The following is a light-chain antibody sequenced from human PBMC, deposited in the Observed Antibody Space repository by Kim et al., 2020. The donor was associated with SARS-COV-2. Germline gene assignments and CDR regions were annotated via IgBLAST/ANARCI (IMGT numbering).Light chain of an antibody. J-gene: IGKJ2*01. V-gene: IGKV3-20*01. CDR3: QQYGRSPYT. CDR2: DAS. Sequence: EIVLTQSPDTVSLSPGERATLSCRASQSVNSRFLAWYQHKPGRAPRLLIFDASNRATGIPDRFSGSGSGTDFTLTISRLEPEDFAVYYCQQYGRSPYTFGQGTNLEIK. CDR1: QSVNSRF.